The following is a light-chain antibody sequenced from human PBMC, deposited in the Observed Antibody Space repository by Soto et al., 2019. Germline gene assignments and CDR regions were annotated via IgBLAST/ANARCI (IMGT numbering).Light chain of an antibody. V-gene: IGKV1-5*01. CDR1: QTISSW. J-gene: IGKJ4*01. CDR3: QQYDSYPLT. Sequence: DIQMTQSPSTLSASVGDRVTITCRASQTISSWLAWYQQKPGKAPKFLIYDASSLESGVPSRFSGSGSGTEFTLTSSSLQPDYFANYFRQQYDSYPLTFGGGTKVEIK. CDR2: DAS.